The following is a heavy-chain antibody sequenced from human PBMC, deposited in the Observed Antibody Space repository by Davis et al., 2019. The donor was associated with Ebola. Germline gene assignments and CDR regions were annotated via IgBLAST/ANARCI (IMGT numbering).Heavy chain of an antibody. CDR2: ISWNSGSI. CDR3: ARDQSTVTTYWFDP. Sequence: SLKISCAASGFTFDDYAMHWVRQAPGKGLEWVSGISWNSGSIGYADSVKGRFTISRDNAKNSLYLQMNSLRAEDTAVYYCARDQSTVTTYWFDPWGQGTLVTVSS. D-gene: IGHD4-17*01. CDR1: GFTFDDYA. J-gene: IGHJ5*02. V-gene: IGHV3-9*01.